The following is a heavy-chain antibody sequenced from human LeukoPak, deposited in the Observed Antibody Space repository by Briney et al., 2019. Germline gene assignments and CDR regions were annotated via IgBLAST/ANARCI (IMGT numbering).Heavy chain of an antibody. CDR2: IRYEGSNK. CDR3: AKGGNYYDSSGYYYRGYFQH. J-gene: IGHJ1*01. Sequence: GGSLRLSCAASGFTFSSDGMEWVRQATGRGLEWVAFIRYEGSNKYYADSVKGRFTISRDNSKNTLYLQMNSLRAEDTAVYYCAKGGNYYDSSGYYYRGYFQHWGQGTLVTVSS. D-gene: IGHD3-22*01. V-gene: IGHV3-30*02. CDR1: GFTFSSDG.